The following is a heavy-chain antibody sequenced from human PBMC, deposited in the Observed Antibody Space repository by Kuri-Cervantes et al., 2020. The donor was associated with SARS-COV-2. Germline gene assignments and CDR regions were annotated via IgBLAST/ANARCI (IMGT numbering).Heavy chain of an antibody. D-gene: IGHD5-24*01. J-gene: IGHJ6*02. CDR1: GGSISSYY. Sequence: SETLSLTCTVSGGSISSYYWSWIRQPPGKGLGWIGYIYYSGSTNYNPSLKSRVTISVDTSKNQFSLKLSSVTAADTAVYYCARLGLADGYNFYYYYYGMDVWGQGTTVTVSS. CDR3: ARLGLADGYNFYYYYYGMDV. CDR2: IYYSGST. V-gene: IGHV4-59*01.